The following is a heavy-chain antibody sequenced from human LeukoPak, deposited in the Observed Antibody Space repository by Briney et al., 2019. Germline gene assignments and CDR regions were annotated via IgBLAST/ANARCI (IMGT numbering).Heavy chain of an antibody. CDR2: ISSSSSYT. D-gene: IGHD6-13*01. J-gene: IGHJ4*02. CDR1: GFTFSDYY. V-gene: IGHV3-11*06. Sequence: PGGSLRLSCAASGFTFSDYYMSWIRQAPGKGLEWVSYISSSSSYTNYADSVKGRFTISRDNAKNSLYLQMNSLRAEDTAVYYCARQAAAGILFRDRVEFDYWGQGTLVTVSS. CDR3: ARQAAAGILFRDRVEFDY.